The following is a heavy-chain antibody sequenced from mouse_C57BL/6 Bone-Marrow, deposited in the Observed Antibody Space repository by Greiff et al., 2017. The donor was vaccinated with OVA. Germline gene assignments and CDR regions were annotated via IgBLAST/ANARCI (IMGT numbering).Heavy chain of an antibody. CDR2: IWSGGST. Sequence: VQLQQSGPGLVQPSQSLSITCTVSGFSLTSYGVHWVRQSPGKGLEWLGVIWSGGSTDYNAAFLSRLSISKDNSKSQVFFKMNSQQADDTAIYYCASPSYNSNAWFAYWGQGTLVTVSA. CDR1: GFSLTSYG. D-gene: IGHD2-5*01. J-gene: IGHJ3*01. V-gene: IGHV2-2*01. CDR3: ASPSYNSNAWFAY.